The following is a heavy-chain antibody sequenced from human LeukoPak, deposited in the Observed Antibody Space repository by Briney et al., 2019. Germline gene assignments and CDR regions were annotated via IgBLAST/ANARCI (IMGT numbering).Heavy chain of an antibody. J-gene: IGHJ5*02. Sequence: GGSLRLSCAASGLTFSSYWMTWVRQAPGKGLEWVANIKQDGSEKYYVDSVKGRFTISRDNAKNSLYLQMNSPRVEDTAVYYCASWGPAAYCSNGSCSWGQGTLVTVSS. CDR3: ASWGPAAYCSNGSCS. CDR2: IKQDGSEK. CDR1: GLTFSSYW. V-gene: IGHV3-7*01. D-gene: IGHD2-15*01.